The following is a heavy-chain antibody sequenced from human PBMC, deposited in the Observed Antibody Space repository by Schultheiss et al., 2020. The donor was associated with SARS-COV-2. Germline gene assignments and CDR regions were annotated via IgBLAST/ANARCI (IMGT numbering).Heavy chain of an antibody. CDR3: ARGGYSNYDWFDP. D-gene: IGHD4-11*01. Sequence: GESLKISCQGSGYSFANYWIGWVRQMPGQGLEWMGIIYPGDSDTRYSPSFQGQVTISADKSISTAYLQWSSLKTSDTAMYYCARGGYSNYDWFDPWGQGTLVTVSS. V-gene: IGHV5-51*01. CDR2: IYPGDSDT. J-gene: IGHJ5*02. CDR1: GYSFANYW.